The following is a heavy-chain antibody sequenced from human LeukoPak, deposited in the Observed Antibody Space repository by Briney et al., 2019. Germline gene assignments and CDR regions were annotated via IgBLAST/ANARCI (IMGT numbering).Heavy chain of an antibody. J-gene: IGHJ4*02. CDR1: GFTFSLYA. D-gene: IGHD3-10*01. CDR3: ARVITMVRGVIRDFDY. V-gene: IGHV3-30*04. CDR2: ISCDGSNK. Sequence: GGSLRLSCAASGFTFSLYAMHWVRQALGKGLEWVAVISCDGSNKYYADSVRGRFTISRDNLKNTMYLQINSLRAEETAVYYCARVITMVRGVIRDFDYWGQGTLVTVSS.